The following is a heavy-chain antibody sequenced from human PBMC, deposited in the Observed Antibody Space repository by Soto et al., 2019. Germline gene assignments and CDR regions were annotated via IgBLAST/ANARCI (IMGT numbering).Heavy chain of an antibody. CDR2: ISYDGSNK. J-gene: IGHJ4*02. Sequence: QVQLVESGGGVVQPGRSLRLSCAASGFTFSSYGMHWVRQAPGKGLEWVAVISYDGSNKYYADSVKGRFTISRDNSKNTLYLQMNSLRAEDTAVYYCAKVKNHGDYWDHYYFDHWGQGTLVTVSS. D-gene: IGHD4-17*01. CDR3: AKVKNHGDYWDHYYFDH. CDR1: GFTFSSYG. V-gene: IGHV3-30*18.